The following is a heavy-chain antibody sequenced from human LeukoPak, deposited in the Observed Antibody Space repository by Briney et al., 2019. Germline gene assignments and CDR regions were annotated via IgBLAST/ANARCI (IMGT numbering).Heavy chain of an antibody. V-gene: IGHV3-30*02. CDR1: GFTFSSYG. Sequence: PGGSLRLSCAASGFTFSSYGMHWVRQAPGKGLEWVAFIRYDGSNKYYADSVKGRFTISRDNAKNSLYLQMNSLRAEDTAVYYCAREKRGTASTWDAFDIWGQGTMVTVSS. J-gene: IGHJ3*02. D-gene: IGHD1/OR15-1a*01. CDR3: AREKRGTASTWDAFDI. CDR2: IRYDGSNK.